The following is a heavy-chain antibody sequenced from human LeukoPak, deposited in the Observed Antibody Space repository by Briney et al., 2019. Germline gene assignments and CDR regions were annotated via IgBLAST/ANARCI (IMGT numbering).Heavy chain of an antibody. Sequence: SVKVSCKASGGTFSSYAISWVRQAPGQGLEWMGRIIPIFGTAHYAQKFQGRVTITTDESTSTAYMELSSLRSEDTAVYYCARAMTGENWFDPWGQGTLVTVSS. CDR1: GGTFSSYA. CDR2: IIPIFGTA. V-gene: IGHV1-69*05. J-gene: IGHJ5*02. CDR3: ARAMTGENWFDP. D-gene: IGHD3-9*01.